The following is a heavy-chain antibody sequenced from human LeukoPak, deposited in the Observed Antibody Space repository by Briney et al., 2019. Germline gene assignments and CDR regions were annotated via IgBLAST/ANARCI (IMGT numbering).Heavy chain of an antibody. CDR2: INPNSGGT. CDR1: GYTFTGYY. V-gene: IGHV1-2*02. CDR3: ARGTYYYDSSGGNWFDP. D-gene: IGHD3-22*01. Sequence: ASVKVSCKASGYTFTGYYMQWVRQAPGQGLEWMGWINPNSGGTNYAQKFQGRVTMTRDTSISTAYMELSRLRSDDTAVYYCARGTYYYDSSGGNWFDPWGQGTLVTVSS. J-gene: IGHJ5*02.